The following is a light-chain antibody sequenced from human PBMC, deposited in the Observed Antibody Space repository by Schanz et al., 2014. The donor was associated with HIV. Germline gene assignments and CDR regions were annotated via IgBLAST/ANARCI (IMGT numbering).Light chain of an antibody. CDR2: EAS. CDR1: QDIGND. J-gene: IGKJ3*01. Sequence: DIQMTQSPSSQSASVGDRVTITCRASQDIGNDLGWYQQKPGKAPKLLISEASSLQSGVPSRFSGRGSGTDFSLTISSLQPEDFATYYCQQANTFPLTFGPGTKVDIK. V-gene: IGKV1-17*01. CDR3: QQANTFPLT.